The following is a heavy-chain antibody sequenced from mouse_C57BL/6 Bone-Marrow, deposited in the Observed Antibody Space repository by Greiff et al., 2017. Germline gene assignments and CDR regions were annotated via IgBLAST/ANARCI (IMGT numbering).Heavy chain of an antibody. J-gene: IGHJ2*01. CDR2: ISSGGSYT. V-gene: IGHV5-6*02. CDR3: ARRWDY. CDR1: GFTFSSYG. Sequence: EVKLMESGGDLVKPGGSLKLSCAASGFTFSSYGMSWVRQTPDKRLEWVATISSGGSYTYYPDSVKGRFTISRDNAKNTLYLQMSSLKSEDTAMYYCARRWDYWGQGTTLTVSS.